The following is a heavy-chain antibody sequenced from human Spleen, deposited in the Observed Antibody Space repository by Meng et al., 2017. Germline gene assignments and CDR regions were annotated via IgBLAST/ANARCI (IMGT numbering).Heavy chain of an antibody. J-gene: IGHJ4*02. CDR1: GGSITSGDYY. CDR3: ARLDLYGGNSPFDY. Sequence: QVQLQESGPGLVKPSQTLSLTCTVSGGSITSGDYYWSWIRQPPGKGLEWIGYIYYSGSTYYNPSLKSRVTVSVDTSKNQFSLKLSSVTAADTAVYYCARLDLYGGNSPFDYWGQGTLVTVSS. V-gene: IGHV4-30-4*01. CDR2: IYYSGST. D-gene: IGHD4-23*01.